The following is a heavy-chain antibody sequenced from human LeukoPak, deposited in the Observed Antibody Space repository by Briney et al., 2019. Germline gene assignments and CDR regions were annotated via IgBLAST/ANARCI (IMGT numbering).Heavy chain of an antibody. V-gene: IGHV4-34*01. CDR1: GGSFSGYY. D-gene: IGHD3-10*01. J-gene: IGHJ5*02. CDR2: INHSGST. Sequence: SETLFLTCAVSGGSFSGYYWSWIRQPPGKGLEWIGEINHSGSTNYNPPLKSRVTISVDTSKNQFSLKLSSVTAADTAVYYCARRMVGRITMVRGVNWFDPWGQGTLVTVSS. CDR3: ARRMVGRITMVRGVNWFDP.